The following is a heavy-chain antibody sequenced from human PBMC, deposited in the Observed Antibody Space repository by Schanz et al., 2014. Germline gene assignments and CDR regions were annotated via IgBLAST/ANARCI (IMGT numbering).Heavy chain of an antibody. CDR1: GFTFRSYA. Sequence: EVQLLESGGGLVQPGGSLRLSCIGSGFTFRSYALGWVRQAPGKGLEWVSLVSASGGGPFYADSVKGRFTISRDNSRNTVYLQMSSLRAKDTAVYYCVKDDRGDVVVVAANYWGQGAQVIVSS. D-gene: IGHD2-15*01. CDR2: VSASGGGP. J-gene: IGHJ4*02. V-gene: IGHV3-23*01. CDR3: VKDDRGDVVVVAANY.